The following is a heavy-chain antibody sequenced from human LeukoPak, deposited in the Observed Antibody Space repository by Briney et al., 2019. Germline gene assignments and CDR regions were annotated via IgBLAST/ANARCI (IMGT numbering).Heavy chain of an antibody. Sequence: SLRLSCAASGFTFSNYIMHWVRPAPGKGLDWGAVILDNGSYQYYADYVKGRFTISRANSKNTLVLRMNSMRDEDTAFYECARVQGGGFRTADYCGQGTLVAVSS. D-gene: IGHD1-14*01. J-gene: IGHJ4*02. CDR3: ARVQGGGFRTADY. CDR1: GFTFSNYI. V-gene: IGHV3-30*04. CDR2: ILDNGSYQ.